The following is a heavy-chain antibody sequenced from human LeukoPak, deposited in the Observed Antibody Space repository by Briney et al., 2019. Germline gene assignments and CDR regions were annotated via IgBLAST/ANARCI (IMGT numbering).Heavy chain of an antibody. CDR1: GFTFSNHA. Sequence: PGESLRLSCAASGFTFSNHAMRWVRQAPGKGLEWVSAISGSGGSTYYADSVKGRFTISRDNSKNTLYLQMNSLRAEDTAVYYCAKDLGDYGDPYYFDYWGQGTLVTVSS. V-gene: IGHV3-23*01. CDR3: AKDLGDYGDPYYFDY. J-gene: IGHJ4*02. D-gene: IGHD4-17*01. CDR2: ISGSGGST.